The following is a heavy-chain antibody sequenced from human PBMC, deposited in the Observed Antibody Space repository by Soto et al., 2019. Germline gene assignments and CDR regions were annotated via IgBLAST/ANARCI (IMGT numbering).Heavy chain of an antibody. D-gene: IGHD3-10*01. J-gene: IGHJ4*02. CDR2: IKQDGSEK. Sequence: GGSLRLSCAASGFTFSSYWMSWVRQAPGKGLEWVANIKQDGSEKYYVDSVKGRFTVSKDNAKSSVYLQMDSLRAEDTAIYYCARELSTMVRAYNWGQGTLVTVSS. CDR3: ARELSTMVRAYN. V-gene: IGHV3-7*01. CDR1: GFTFSSYW.